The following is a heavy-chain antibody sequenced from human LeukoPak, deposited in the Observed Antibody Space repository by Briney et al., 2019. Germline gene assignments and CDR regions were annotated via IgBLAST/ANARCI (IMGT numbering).Heavy chain of an antibody. CDR1: GGSISSSSYY. V-gene: IGHV4-39*01. J-gene: IGHJ6*03. D-gene: IGHD4-17*01. CDR3: ARLTTSHYGYYYYYMDV. CDR2: IYYSGST. Sequence: SETLSLTCTVSGGSISSSSYYWGWIRQPPGKGLEWIGSIYYSGSTYYNPSLKSRVTISVDTSKNQFSLKLSSVTAADTAVYYCARLTTSHYGYYYYYMDVWGKGTTVTVSS.